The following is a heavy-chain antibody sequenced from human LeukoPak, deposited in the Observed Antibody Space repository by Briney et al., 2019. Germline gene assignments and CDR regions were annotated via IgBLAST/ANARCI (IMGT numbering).Heavy chain of an antibody. J-gene: IGHJ4*02. V-gene: IGHV3-23*01. D-gene: IGHD6-13*01. CDR3: AKDRGSSWYGTSDY. Sequence: EGSLRLSCAASGFIFSSYAMSWVRQTPGKGLEWVSRISESGGSTYYADSVKGRFTISRDNSKNTLYLQMNSLRAEDTAVYYCAKDRGSSWYGTSDYWGQGTLVTASS. CDR2: ISESGGST. CDR1: GFIFSSYA.